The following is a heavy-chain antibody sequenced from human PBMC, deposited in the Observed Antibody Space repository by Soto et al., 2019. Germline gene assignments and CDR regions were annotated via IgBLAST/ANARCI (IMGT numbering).Heavy chain of an antibody. CDR2: IYPGDSDT. Sequence: PGESLKISCKASGYSFTTYWIGWVRQMPGKCLEWMGIIYPGDSDTRYSPSFQGQVTISADKSISTAYLQWRSLKASESAMFYCARKDIAGNSVDFWGQGTLVTVSS. CDR3: ARKDIAGNSVDF. J-gene: IGHJ4*02. D-gene: IGHD6-13*01. CDR1: GYSFTTYW. V-gene: IGHV5-51*01.